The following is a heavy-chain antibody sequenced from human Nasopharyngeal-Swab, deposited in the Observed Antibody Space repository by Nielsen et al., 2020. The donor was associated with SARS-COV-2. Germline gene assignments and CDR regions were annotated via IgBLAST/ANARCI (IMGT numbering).Heavy chain of an antibody. D-gene: IGHD6-19*01. Sequence: GESLKISCAASGFTFSDYYMSWIRQAPGKGLEWVSYISSSGSTIYYADSVKGRFTISRDNAKNSLYLQMNSLRAEDTAVYYCARDSKGVAADYWGQGTLVTVSS. CDR2: ISSSGSTI. CDR1: GFTFSDYY. V-gene: IGHV3-11*04. J-gene: IGHJ4*02. CDR3: ARDSKGVAADY.